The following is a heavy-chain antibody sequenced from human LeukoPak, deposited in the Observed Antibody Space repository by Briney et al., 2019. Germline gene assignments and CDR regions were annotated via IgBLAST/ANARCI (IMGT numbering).Heavy chain of an antibody. CDR3: ARDSGRLYYYYGMDV. CDR2: ISSNGGST. J-gene: IGHJ6*02. Sequence: GGSLRLSCAASGFTFSSYAMSWVRQAPGKGLEYVSAISSNGGSTYYANSVKGRFTISRDNSKNTLYLQMGSLRAEDMAVYYCARDSGRLYYYYGMDVWGQGTTVTVSS. V-gene: IGHV3-64*01. D-gene: IGHD4-11*01. CDR1: GFTFSSYA.